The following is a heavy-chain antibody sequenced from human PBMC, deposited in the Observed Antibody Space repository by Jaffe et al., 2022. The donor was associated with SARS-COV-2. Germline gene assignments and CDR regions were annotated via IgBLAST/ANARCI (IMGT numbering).Heavy chain of an antibody. Sequence: EVKLLESGGDLVQPGGSLRLSCAASGFTFSGYAMSWVRQAPGKGLEWVSALSASGVATYYTDSVKGRFTISRDNSKNTLSLQMNSPRAEDTAVYYCARHMASGKWVFDLWGQGTLVTVSS. V-gene: IGHV3-23*01. CDR2: LSASGVAT. D-gene: IGHD6-13*01. J-gene: IGHJ4*02. CDR3: ARHMASGKWVFDL. CDR1: GFTFSGYA.